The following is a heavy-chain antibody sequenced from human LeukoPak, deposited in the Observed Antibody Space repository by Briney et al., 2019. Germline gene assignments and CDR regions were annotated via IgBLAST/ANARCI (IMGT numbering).Heavy chain of an antibody. CDR1: GFTFSSYS. J-gene: IGHJ4*02. CDR2: ISSDGDNT. CDR3: ARAALEYCGGDCLDY. Sequence: GGSLRLSCAASGFTFSSYSMHWVRQAPGKGLEYGSVISSDGDNTYYADSVKGRFTISRDNSKNTLYLQVGSLRAEDMAVYYCARAALEYCGGDCLDYWGQGTLVTVPS. V-gene: IGHV3-64*02. D-gene: IGHD2-21*01.